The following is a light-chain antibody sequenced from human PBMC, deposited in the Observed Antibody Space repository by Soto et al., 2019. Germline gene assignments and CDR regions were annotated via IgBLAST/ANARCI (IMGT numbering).Light chain of an antibody. Sequence: EILMTQSPDSLPVSLGGRATINCKSSQSVLYSSNNKNYLAWYQQKQGQPPKLLIYWASTRESGVPDRFSGSGSGTDFTLTISSLQAEDVAVYYCQQYYSTPWTFGQGTKVEIK. CDR2: WAS. CDR1: QSVLYSSNNKNY. V-gene: IGKV4-1*01. J-gene: IGKJ1*01. CDR3: QQYYSTPWT.